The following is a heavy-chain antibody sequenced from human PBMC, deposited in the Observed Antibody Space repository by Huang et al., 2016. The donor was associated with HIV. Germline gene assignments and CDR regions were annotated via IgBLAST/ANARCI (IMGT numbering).Heavy chain of an antibody. D-gene: IGHD2-21*02. V-gene: IGHV3-30*02. CDR1: GFSFSQYG. Sequence: QEQLVESGGGVVQPGGSLRLSCATSGFSFSQYGRHWVRQAPGKGLEWVAFIRFDGGNKHYADSAKGRFTISRDNSKKMLFLEMNSLRGDDTAFYYCATDLGGYSFDYWGQGALVSVSS. CDR3: ATDLGGYSFDY. CDR2: IRFDGGNK. J-gene: IGHJ4*02.